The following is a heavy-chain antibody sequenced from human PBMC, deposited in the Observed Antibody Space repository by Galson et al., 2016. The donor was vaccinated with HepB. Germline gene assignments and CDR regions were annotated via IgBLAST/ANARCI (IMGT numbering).Heavy chain of an antibody. J-gene: IGHJ3*02. V-gene: IGHV4-38-2*02. CDR3: AKGWGSLDI. CDR1: EYSISSGFY. CDR2: IYFRGST. D-gene: IGHD3-16*01. Sequence: SETLSLTCNVSEYSISSGFYWAWIRQPPGKGLEWIGNIYFRGSTHYNPSLRSRVAISVDASKNQFSLKLSSVTATDTAVYYCAKGWGSLDIWGQGTMVTVSS.